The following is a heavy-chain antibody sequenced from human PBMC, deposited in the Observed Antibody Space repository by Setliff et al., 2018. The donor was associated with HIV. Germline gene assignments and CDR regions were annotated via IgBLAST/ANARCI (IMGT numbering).Heavy chain of an antibody. CDR2: INHSGST. CDR1: GGSFSAYY. J-gene: IGHJ4*02. D-gene: IGHD1-1*01. V-gene: IGHV4-34*01. Sequence: SETLSLTCAVYGGSFSAYYWSWIRQTPGKGLGWIGGINHSGSTYYNPSLKSRVTISVDTSKNQFSLKLSSVTAADTAVYYCAQLGMVDDFDYWGQGTLVTVSS. CDR3: AQLGMVDDFDY.